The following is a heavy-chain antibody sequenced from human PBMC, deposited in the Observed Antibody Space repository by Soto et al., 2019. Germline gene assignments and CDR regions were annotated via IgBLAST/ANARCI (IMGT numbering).Heavy chain of an antibody. CDR3: ARLLGSPGYYYVFDV. D-gene: IGHD6-13*01. Sequence: GESLKISCKGSGYSFTRNWIGWVRQMPGKGLEWMGIIYPGDSTIKYSPSFQGQVSISADKSINTAYLQWSSLKASDTDIYYCARLLGSPGYYYVFDVWGQGTTVTVSS. CDR1: GYSFTRNW. V-gene: IGHV5-51*01. CDR2: IYPGDSTI. J-gene: IGHJ6*02.